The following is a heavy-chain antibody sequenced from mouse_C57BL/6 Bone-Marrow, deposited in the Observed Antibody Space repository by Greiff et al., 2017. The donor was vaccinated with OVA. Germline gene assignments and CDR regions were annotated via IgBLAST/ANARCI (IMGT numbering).Heavy chain of an antibody. V-gene: IGHV1-81*01. CDR3: AREDLYYYGSSYEAY. J-gene: IGHJ3*01. Sequence: VMLVESGAELARPGASVKLSCKASGYTFTSYGISWVKQRTGQGLVWIGEIYPRNGNTYYNEKFKGKATLTADKSSSTAYMELRSLTSEDSAVYFCAREDLYYYGSSYEAYWGQGTLVTVSA. D-gene: IGHD1-1*01. CDR1: GYTFTSYG. CDR2: IYPRNGNT.